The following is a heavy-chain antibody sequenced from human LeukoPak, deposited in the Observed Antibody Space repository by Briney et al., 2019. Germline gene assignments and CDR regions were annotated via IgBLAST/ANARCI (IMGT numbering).Heavy chain of an antibody. CDR2: ISGSGDST. D-gene: IGHD3-10*01. J-gene: IGHJ5*02. CDR3: AGHGTVRGTMRWFDP. Sequence: GGSLRLSCAASGFPFSSYAMSWVRQAPGKGLEWVSGISGSGDSTYYADSVKGRFIISRDNSKNTLYLQMNSLRVEDTAVHYCAGHGTVRGTMRWFDPWGQGTLVTVSS. CDR1: GFPFSSYA. V-gene: IGHV3-23*01.